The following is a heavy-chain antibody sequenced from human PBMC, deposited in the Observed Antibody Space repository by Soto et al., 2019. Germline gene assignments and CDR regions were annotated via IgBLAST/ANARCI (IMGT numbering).Heavy chain of an antibody. CDR3: ARSHYYDSSGYYPDY. J-gene: IGHJ4*02. CDR2: ISAYNGNT. Sequence: ASVKVSCKASGYTFTSYGISWVRQAPGQGLEWMGWISAYNGNTNYAQKLQGRVTMTTDTSTSTAYMGLRSLRSDDTAVYYCARSHYYDSSGYYPDYWGQGTLVTVSS. V-gene: IGHV1-18*01. D-gene: IGHD3-22*01. CDR1: GYTFTSYG.